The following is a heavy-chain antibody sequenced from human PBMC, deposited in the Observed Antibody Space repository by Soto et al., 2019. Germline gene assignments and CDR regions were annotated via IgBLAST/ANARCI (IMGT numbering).Heavy chain of an antibody. CDR2: IYYSGST. V-gene: IGHV4-59*08. Sequence: SETLSLTCTVSGGPISSYYWSWIRQPPGKGLEWIGYIYYSGSTNYNPSLKSRVTISVDTSKNQFSLKLSSVTAADTAVYYCARSVDPWGQGTLVTVS. J-gene: IGHJ5*02. CDR1: GGPISSYY. CDR3: ARSVDP.